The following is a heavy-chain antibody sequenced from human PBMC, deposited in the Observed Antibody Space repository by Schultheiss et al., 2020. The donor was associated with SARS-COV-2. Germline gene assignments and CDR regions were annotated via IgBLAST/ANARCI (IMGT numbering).Heavy chain of an antibody. CDR2: ISAYNGNT. Sequence: ASVKVSCKASGYTFTTYGISWVRQAPGQGLEWMGWISAYNGNTNYAQKFQGRVEMTTDTSTGTAYMEMRSLRSDDTAIYYCARDYSSGSTPSWFDPWGQGTLVTVSS. CDR1: GYTFTTYG. CDR3: ARDYSSGSTPSWFDP. D-gene: IGHD6-25*01. V-gene: IGHV1-18*01. J-gene: IGHJ5*02.